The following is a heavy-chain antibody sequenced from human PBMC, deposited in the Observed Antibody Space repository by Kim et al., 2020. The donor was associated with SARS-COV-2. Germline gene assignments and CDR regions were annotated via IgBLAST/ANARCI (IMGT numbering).Heavy chain of an antibody. CDR1: GGSFSGYY. D-gene: IGHD4-17*01. CDR3: ARSQIRYDYGHRDRRSGLGY. V-gene: IGHV4-34*01. J-gene: IGHJ4*02. CDR2: INHSGST. Sequence: SETLSLTCAVYGGSFSGYYWSWIRQPPGKGLEWIGEINHSGSTNYNPSLKSRVTISVDTSKNQFSLKLSSVTAADTAVYYCARSQIRYDYGHRDRRSGLGYWGQGTLVTVSS.